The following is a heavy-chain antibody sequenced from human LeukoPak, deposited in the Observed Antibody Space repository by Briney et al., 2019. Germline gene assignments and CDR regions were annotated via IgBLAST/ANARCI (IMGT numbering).Heavy chain of an antibody. CDR3: AKGSAYADF. V-gene: IGHV3-23*01. CDR1: GFTFSSYV. J-gene: IGHJ4*02. Sequence: GGSLRLSCAASGFTFSSYVMSWVHEAPGKSLEWVSTICCSGGSTYYADSVKGRFTISRDNPKNTLSLQMNSLRAEDTAVYYCAKGSAYADFWGQGTLVTVSS. D-gene: IGHD3-3*01. CDR2: ICCSGGST.